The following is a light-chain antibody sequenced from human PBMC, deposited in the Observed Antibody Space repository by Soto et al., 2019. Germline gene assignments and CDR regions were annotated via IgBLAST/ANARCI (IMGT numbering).Light chain of an antibody. V-gene: IGKV3-20*01. J-gene: IGKJ2*01. Sequence: EFVLTQSPGTLSLSPGERATLSCRASQSVSSSYLAWYQQKPGQAPRLLLYGASSRATGMPDRFSGSGSGTDFTLTISRLEPEDFAVYYCEQYGSRTYNLGQGTKVEIK. CDR1: QSVSSSY. CDR3: EQYGSRTYN. CDR2: GAS.